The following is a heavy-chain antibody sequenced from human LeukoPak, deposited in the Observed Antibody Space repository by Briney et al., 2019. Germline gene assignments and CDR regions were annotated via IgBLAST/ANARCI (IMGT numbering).Heavy chain of an antibody. V-gene: IGHV4-34*01. CDR3: ARGRDPY. D-gene: IGHD5-24*01. CDR1: GGSFSGYY. CDR2: INHSGST. Sequence: SETLSLTCAVYGGSFSGYYWTWSRQPPGGGLEWIGEINHSGSTNYNPSLKSRVTISVDTSKSQFSLKLNSVTAAETAMYYCARGRDPYWGQGTLVTVSS. J-gene: IGHJ4*02.